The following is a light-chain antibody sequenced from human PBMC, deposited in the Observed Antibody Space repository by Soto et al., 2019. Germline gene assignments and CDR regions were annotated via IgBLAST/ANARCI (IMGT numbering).Light chain of an antibody. CDR2: EDS. V-gene: IGLV3-10*01. CDR3: YATHIRGNHGV. J-gene: IGLJ3*02. CDR1: ALPKKY. Sequence: SYELTQPPSVSVSPGQAARITCSGDALPKKYAYWYQQKSGQAPVLVIYEDSKRTSGIPERFSGSSSGTMAPLTITGAQVGEEGGYYRYATHIRGNHGVFGGGTTLTAL.